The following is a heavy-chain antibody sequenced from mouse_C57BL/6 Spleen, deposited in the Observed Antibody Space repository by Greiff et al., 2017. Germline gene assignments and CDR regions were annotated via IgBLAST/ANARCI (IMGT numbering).Heavy chain of an antibody. D-gene: IGHD1-1*01. CDR2: IHPSDSDT. V-gene: IGHV1-74*01. CDR1: GYTFTSYW. J-gene: IGHJ4*01. CDR3: AIGIYYYGSGPYYYAMDY. Sequence: VQLQQPGAELVKPGASVKVSCKASGYTFTSYWMHWVKQRPGQGLEWIGRIHPSDSDTNYNQKFKGKATLTVDKSSSTAYMQLSSLTSEDSAVYYCAIGIYYYGSGPYYYAMDYWGQGTSVTVSS.